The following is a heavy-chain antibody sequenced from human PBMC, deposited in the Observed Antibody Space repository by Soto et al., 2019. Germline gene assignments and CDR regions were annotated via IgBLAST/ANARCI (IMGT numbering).Heavy chain of an antibody. J-gene: IGHJ3*02. Sequence: GGSLRLSCAASGFTFDDYAMHWVRQAPGKGLEWVSGISWNSGSIGYADSVKGRFTISRDNAKNSLYLQMNSLRAEDTALYYCANLAVAMVRGAIPTNAFDIWGQGTMVTVSS. D-gene: IGHD3-10*01. CDR2: ISWNSGSI. CDR1: GFTFDDYA. V-gene: IGHV3-9*01. CDR3: ANLAVAMVRGAIPTNAFDI.